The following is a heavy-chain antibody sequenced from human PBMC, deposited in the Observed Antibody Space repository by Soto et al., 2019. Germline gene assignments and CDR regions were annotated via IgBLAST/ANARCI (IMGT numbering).Heavy chain of an antibody. CDR1: GGSISSYY. J-gene: IGHJ6*02. D-gene: IGHD6-13*01. Sequence: QVQLQESGPGLVKPSETLSLTCTVSGGSISSYYWSWIRQPPGKGLEWIGYIYYSGSTNYNPSFKSRVTFAVGTSKNPFSLELSSVTAADTAVYYCAGGGQQLRGMDVWGQGTTVTVSS. CDR2: IYYSGST. CDR3: AGGGQQLRGMDV. V-gene: IGHV4-59*01.